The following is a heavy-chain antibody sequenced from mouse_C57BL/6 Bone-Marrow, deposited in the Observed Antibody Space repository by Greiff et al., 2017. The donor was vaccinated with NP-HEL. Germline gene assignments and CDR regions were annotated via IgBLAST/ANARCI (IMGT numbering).Heavy chain of an antibody. V-gene: IGHV14-2*01. Sequence: DVKLQESGAELVKPGASVKLSCTASGFNIKDYYMHWVQQRTEQGLEWIGRIDPEDGETKYAPKFQGKATITADTSSNTAYLQLSSLTSEDTAVYYCARIPNYYGSSWYFDVWGTGTTVTVSS. CDR2: IDPEDGET. CDR1: GFNIKDYY. D-gene: IGHD1-1*01. J-gene: IGHJ1*03. CDR3: ARIPNYYGSSWYFDV.